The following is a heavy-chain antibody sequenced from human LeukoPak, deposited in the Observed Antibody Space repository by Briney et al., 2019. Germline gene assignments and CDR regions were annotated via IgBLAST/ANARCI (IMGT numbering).Heavy chain of an antibody. CDR2: LSGSGENT. Sequence: GGSLRLSCAASGFTFSSYAMSWVRQAPGKGLECVSGLSGSGENTIYADSVKGRFTISRDNSKNTMFLQMNSLKTEDTAVYYCTRERVYDSGGYLHYYGMDVWGRGTTVTVSS. CDR3: TRERVYDSGGYLHYYGMDV. CDR1: GFTFSSYA. V-gene: IGHV3-23*01. D-gene: IGHD3-22*01. J-gene: IGHJ6*02.